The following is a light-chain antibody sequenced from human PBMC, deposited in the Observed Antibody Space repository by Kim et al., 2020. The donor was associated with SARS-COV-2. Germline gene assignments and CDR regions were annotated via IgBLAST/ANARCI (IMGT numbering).Light chain of an antibody. J-gene: IGLJ3*02. CDR2: SSN. CDR1: SANIGSNS. CDR3: AAWDGSLKGV. V-gene: IGLV1-44*01. Sequence: PGQSVTIPCSGSSANIGSNSVNWYQQFPGAAPKLLIYSSNQRPAGVPDRFSASKSGTSASLAISGLQSEDEADYYCAAWDGSLKGVFGGGTQLTVL.